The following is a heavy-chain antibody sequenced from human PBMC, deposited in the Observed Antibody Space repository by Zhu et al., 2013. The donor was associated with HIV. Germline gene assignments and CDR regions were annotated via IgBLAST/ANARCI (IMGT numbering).Heavy chain of an antibody. Sequence: QVQLQQWGAGLLKPSETLSLTCAVYGGSFSGYYWSWIRQPPGKGLEWIGEINRSGSTNYNPSLKSRVTISVDTSKNQFSLKLSSVTAADTAVYYCATYRNDYGDYAFDYWGQGTLVTVSS. CDR3: ATYRNDYGDYAFDY. D-gene: IGHD4-17*01. CDR2: INRSGST. CDR1: GGSFSGYY. J-gene: IGHJ4*02. V-gene: IGHV4-34*01.